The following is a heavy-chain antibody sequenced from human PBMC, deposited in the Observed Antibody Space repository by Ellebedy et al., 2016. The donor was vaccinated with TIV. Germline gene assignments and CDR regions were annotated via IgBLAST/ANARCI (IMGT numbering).Heavy chain of an antibody. V-gene: IGHV3-53*01. J-gene: IGHJ4*02. D-gene: IGHD2-15*01. Sequence: PGGSLRLSCAASGFTVNNNYMRWFRQAPGKGLEWVSLIYSGGDRYYADSVKGRFTISRDNSNNTVYLQMISLRVEDTAVYYCARDRHCVGGRCYSVWGQGTLVTVSS. CDR2: IYSGGDR. CDR1: GFTVNNNY. CDR3: ARDRHCVGGRCYSV.